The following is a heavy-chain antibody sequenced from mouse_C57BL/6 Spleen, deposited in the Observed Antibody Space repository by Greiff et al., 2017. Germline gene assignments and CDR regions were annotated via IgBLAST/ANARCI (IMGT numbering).Heavy chain of an antibody. V-gene: IGHV5-17*01. Sequence: EVMLVESGGGLVKPGGSLKLSCAASGFTFSDYGMHWVRQAPEKGLEWVAYISSGSSTIYYADTVKGRFTISRDNAKNTLFLQMTSLRSADTAMYYCARKMDYYAMDYWGQGTSVTVSS. CDR2: ISSGSSTI. J-gene: IGHJ4*01. CDR3: ARKMDYYAMDY. D-gene: IGHD2-3*01. CDR1: GFTFSDYG.